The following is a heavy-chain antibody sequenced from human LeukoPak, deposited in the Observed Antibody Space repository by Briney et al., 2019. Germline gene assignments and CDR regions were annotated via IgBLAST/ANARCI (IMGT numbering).Heavy chain of an antibody. D-gene: IGHD6-13*01. CDR3: ARGSSWYFWFDP. V-gene: IGHV4-34*01. CDR1: GGSFSGYY. J-gene: IGHJ5*02. Sequence: SETLSLTCAVYGGSFSGYYWSWIRQPPGKGLEWIGEINHSGSTNYNPSLKSRVTISVDTSKNQFSLKLSSVTAADTAVYYCARGSSWYFWFDPWGQGTLVTVSS. CDR2: INHSGST.